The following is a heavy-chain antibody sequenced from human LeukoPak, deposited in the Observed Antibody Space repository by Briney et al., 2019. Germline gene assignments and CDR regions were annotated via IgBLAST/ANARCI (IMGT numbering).Heavy chain of an antibody. CDR2: ISSSGSTI. V-gene: IGHV3-11*01. D-gene: IGHD2-2*01. CDR3: AHCSSTRSSSSWYYFDY. Sequence: PGGSLRLSCAASGFTFSDYYMSWIRQAPGKGLEWVSYISSSGSTIYYADSVKGRFTISRDNAKNSLYLQMNSLRAEDTAVYYCAHCSSTRSSSSWYYFDYWGQGTLVTVSS. CDR1: GFTFSDYY. J-gene: IGHJ4*02.